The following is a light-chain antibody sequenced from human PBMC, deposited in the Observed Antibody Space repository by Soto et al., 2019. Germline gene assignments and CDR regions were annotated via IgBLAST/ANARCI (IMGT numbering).Light chain of an antibody. CDR3: QQLHSYTST. V-gene: IGKV1-6*02. CDR1: QDSRNG. J-gene: IGKJ5*01. Sequence: AIPVTTSPSCLSASFGDRATISCRASQDSRNGLGWYQRKPGKAPKLMIYESSTLNSGGPSRFSGSGSGTDFTLTISSLQPEDSEIYYCQQLHSYTSTFGHGTRLEIK. CDR2: ESS.